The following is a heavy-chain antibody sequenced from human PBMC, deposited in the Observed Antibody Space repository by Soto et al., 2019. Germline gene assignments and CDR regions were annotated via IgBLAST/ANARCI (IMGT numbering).Heavy chain of an antibody. J-gene: IGHJ6*02. CDR2: MFYSGLT. D-gene: IGHD2-15*01. CDR3: APLSVSLSGPYGIHV. Sequence: SETLSLTCIVSGYSVTSSDYYGAWIRQPPGKGLEWIGSMFYSGLTYYNPSLKSRVTLSVDTSKNQFSVRLNSVTAADTAVYYCAPLSVSLSGPYGIHVWGQGTTVTVSS. V-gene: IGHV4-39*01. CDR1: GYSVTSSDYY.